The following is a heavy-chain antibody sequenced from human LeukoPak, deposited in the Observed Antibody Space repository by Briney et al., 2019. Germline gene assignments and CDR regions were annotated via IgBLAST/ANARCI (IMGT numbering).Heavy chain of an antibody. D-gene: IGHD6-19*01. CDR2: ICYSGST. J-gene: IGHJ5*02. CDR1: GGSISSHY. Sequence: SETLSLTCTVSGGSISSHYWSWIRQPPGKGLEWIGYICYSGSTNYNPSLKSRVTISVDTSKNQFSLKLSSVTAADTAVYYCAGYSSGWDNWVDPWGQGTLVTVSS. V-gene: IGHV4-59*11. CDR3: AGYSSGWDNWVDP.